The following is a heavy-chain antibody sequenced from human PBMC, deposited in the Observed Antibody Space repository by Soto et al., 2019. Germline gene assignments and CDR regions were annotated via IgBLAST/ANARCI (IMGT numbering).Heavy chain of an antibody. CDR2: IYYSGST. Sequence: PSETLSLTCTVSGGSISSGGYYWSWIRHHPGKGLEWIGYIYYSGSTYYNPSLKSRVTISVDTSKNQFSLKLSSVTAADTAVYYCARGDGSGSYYLIFDYWGQGTLVTVPQ. CDR3: ARGDGSGSYYLIFDY. V-gene: IGHV4-31*03. J-gene: IGHJ4*02. CDR1: GGSISSGGYY. D-gene: IGHD3-10*01.